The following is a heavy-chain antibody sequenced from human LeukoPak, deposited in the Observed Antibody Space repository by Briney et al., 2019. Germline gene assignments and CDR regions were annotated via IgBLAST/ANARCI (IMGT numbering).Heavy chain of an antibody. CDR2: INHSGST. Sequence: SETLSLTCAVYGGSFSGYYWSWIRQPPGKGLEWIGEINHSGSTNYNPSLKSRVTISVDTSKNQSSLKLSSVAAADTAVYYCARRLITFGGVIVTCFDYWGQGTLVTVSS. V-gene: IGHV4-34*01. CDR1: GGSFSGYY. J-gene: IGHJ4*02. CDR3: ARRLITFGGVIVTCFDY. D-gene: IGHD3-16*02.